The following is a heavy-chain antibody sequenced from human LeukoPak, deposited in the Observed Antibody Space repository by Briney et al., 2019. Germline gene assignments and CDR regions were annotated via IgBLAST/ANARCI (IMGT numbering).Heavy chain of an antibody. V-gene: IGHV3-23*01. CDR3: AKGSIWRYCSSTSCYYFDY. Sequence: PGGSLRLSCAASGFTFSSYAMSWVRQAPGKGLEWVSAISGSGGSTYYADSVKGRFTISRDNSKNTLYLQMNSLRAEDTAVHYCAKGSIWRYCSSTSCYYFDYWGQGTLVTVSS. D-gene: IGHD2-2*01. CDR2: ISGSGGST. CDR1: GFTFSSYA. J-gene: IGHJ4*02.